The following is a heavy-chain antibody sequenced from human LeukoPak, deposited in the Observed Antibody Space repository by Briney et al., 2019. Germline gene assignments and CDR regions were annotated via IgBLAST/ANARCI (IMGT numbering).Heavy chain of an antibody. D-gene: IGHD5/OR15-5a*01. J-gene: IGHJ3*01. V-gene: IGHV4-4*08. Sequence: SETLSLTCSVSGDSLSFYYWSWIRQAPEKGMEWIGYISSSGISYYNPSLKSRVTISLDTSKNHFSLNLTSLTAADTAVYYCARNFARNSSVYGNDTFDVWGQGTLVSVSS. CDR1: GDSLSFYY. CDR2: ISSSGIS. CDR3: ARNFARNSSVYGNDTFDV.